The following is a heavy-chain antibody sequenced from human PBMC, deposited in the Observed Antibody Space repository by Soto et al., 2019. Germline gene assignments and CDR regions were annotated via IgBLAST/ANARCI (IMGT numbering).Heavy chain of an antibody. CDR2: ISSSSSTI. V-gene: IGHV3-48*02. Sequence: PGGSLRLSCAASGFTFSSYSMNWVRQAPGKGLEWVSYISSSSSTIYYADSVKGRFTISRDNAKNSLFLQVNSLRDEDTAVYFCARDLTTATGAFDYWGQGTQVTVSS. D-gene: IGHD6-13*01. CDR3: ARDLTTATGAFDY. J-gene: IGHJ4*02. CDR1: GFTFSSYS.